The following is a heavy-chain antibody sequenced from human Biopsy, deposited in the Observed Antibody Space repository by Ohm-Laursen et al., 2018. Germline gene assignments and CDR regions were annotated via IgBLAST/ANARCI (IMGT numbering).Heavy chain of an antibody. Sequence: ASVKVSCNASGYTFTGHYMHWVRQAPGQGLEWMGWINPNGGDASYAQKFQGRVTMTTDTSVSTAYMELSGLTFDDTAVYYCARASMIRGVMDVDYWGQGTLVIVSS. CDR3: ARASMIRGVMDVDY. D-gene: IGHD3-10*01. J-gene: IGHJ4*02. V-gene: IGHV1-2*02. CDR1: GYTFTGHY. CDR2: INPNGGDA.